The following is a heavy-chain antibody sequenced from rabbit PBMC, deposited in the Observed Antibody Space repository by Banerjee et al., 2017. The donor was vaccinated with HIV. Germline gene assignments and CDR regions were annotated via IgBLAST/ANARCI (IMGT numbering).Heavy chain of an antibody. CDR3: ARDHSGVGVFSL. CDR1: GFDLSNYYD. Sequence: QEQLEESGGDLVKPEGSLTLTCTASGFDLSNYYDMCWVRQAPGKGLEWIACLIPGSGSAYYASWVISRFTITSNTNENTVTLLRASLTAAATATYFCARDHSGVGVFSLWGQGTLVPVS. V-gene: IGHV1S43*01. CDR2: LIPGSGSA. D-gene: IGHD5-1*01. J-gene: IGHJ4*01.